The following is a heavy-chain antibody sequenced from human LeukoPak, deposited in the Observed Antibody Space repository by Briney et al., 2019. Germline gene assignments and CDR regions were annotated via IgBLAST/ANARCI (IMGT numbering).Heavy chain of an antibody. CDR3: TTGRVI. J-gene: IGHJ4*02. V-gene: IGHV3-15*01. Sequence: GGSLRLSCAASGFTMTNAWMTWVRQAPGKGLGWVGLIKSETDGGTTNYAAPVKGRFTISRDDSKNTLYLQMNSLQTEDTAVYYCTTGRVIWGQETLVTVSS. CDR2: IKSETDGGTT. CDR1: GFTMTNAW.